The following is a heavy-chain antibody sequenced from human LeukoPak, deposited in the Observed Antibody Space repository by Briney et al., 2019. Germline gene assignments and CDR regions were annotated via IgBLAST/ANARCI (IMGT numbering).Heavy chain of an antibody. V-gene: IGHV4-30-2*01. CDR3: ARGTHHRRNYFDY. J-gene: IGHJ4*02. D-gene: IGHD1-1*01. CDR1: GASISSGTYS. CDR2: IYHTGST. Sequence: SQTLSLTCTVSGASISSGTYSWSWIRQPPGEGLEWIGYIYHTGSTYYNPSLKSRVTISVDRSKNQFSLKLSPVTAADTAVYYCARGTHHRRNYFDYWGQGTLVTVSS.